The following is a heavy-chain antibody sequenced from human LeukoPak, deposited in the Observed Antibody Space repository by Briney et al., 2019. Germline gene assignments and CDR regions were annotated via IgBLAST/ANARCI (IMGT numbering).Heavy chain of an antibody. D-gene: IGHD6-13*01. CDR3: AKNIAAPTTPFDY. CDR2: ISGSGGTT. J-gene: IGHJ4*02. V-gene: IGHV3-23*01. CDR1: GFTFSTYA. Sequence: PGGSLRLSCAASGFTFSTYAMNWVRQAPGNGREWVSGISGSGGTTYYADSVKGRFTISRDNSKNTLYLQMNYLRAEDTALYYCAKNIAAPTTPFDYWGQGTLVTVSS.